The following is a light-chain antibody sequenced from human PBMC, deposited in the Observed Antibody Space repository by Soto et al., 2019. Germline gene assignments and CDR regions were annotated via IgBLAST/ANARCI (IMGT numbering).Light chain of an antibody. CDR1: SSDVGAYNY. Sequence: QSALTQPASVSGSPGQSVTISCTGTSSDVGAYNYVSWYQQHPGKAPKLVIYEVSNRPSGVSNRFSGSKSGNMASLTISGLQAEDEADYYCSSYTSNSTVVFGGGTKLTVL. CDR3: SSYTSNSTVV. J-gene: IGLJ2*01. V-gene: IGLV2-14*01. CDR2: EVS.